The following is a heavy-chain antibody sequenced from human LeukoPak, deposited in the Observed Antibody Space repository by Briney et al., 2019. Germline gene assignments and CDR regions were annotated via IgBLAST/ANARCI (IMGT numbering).Heavy chain of an antibody. CDR2: IIPIFGTA. V-gene: IGHV1-69*05. D-gene: IGHD3-22*01. CDR3: ARGVSGYQGYYNMDV. Sequence: SVKVSCKASGGTFSSYAINWVRQAPGQGLEWVGRIIPIFGTANYAQKFQGRVTITTDESTSTAYMELSSLRSEDTAVYYCARGVSGYQGYYNMDVWDTGTTVTVSS. J-gene: IGHJ6*03. CDR1: GGTFSSYA.